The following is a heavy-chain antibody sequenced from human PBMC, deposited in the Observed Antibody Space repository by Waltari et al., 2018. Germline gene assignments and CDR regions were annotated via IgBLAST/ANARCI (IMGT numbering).Heavy chain of an antibody. CDR1: GYSISSGYY. CDR3: ARQSNRGLWFSESDFDY. V-gene: IGHV4-38-2*01. Sequence: QVQLQESGPGLVKPSETLSLTCAVSGYSISSGYYWGWIRQPPGKGLEWIGSIDHSGVTSSDPSRKRRVAVSVDTSKNRFSLKLSSVTAADTAVYYCARQSNRGLWFSESDFDYWGQGTLVTVSS. D-gene: IGHD3-10*01. J-gene: IGHJ4*02. CDR2: IDHSGVT.